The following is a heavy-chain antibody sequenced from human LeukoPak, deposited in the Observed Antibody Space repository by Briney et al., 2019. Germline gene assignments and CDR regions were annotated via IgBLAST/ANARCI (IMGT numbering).Heavy chain of an antibody. J-gene: IGHJ6*03. CDR1: GGSVGGGSYY. CDR3: ARETTGGYYYDSSTRRWVGRYMDV. D-gene: IGHD3-22*01. V-gene: IGHV4-39*07. Sequence: PSETLSLTCTVSGGSVGGGSYYWSWIRQSPGQGLEWIGNVYYSGSAYYNPSLKSRVTMSLDTSKNQFSLKLSSVTAADTAVYYCARETTGGYYYDSSTRRWVGRYMDVWGKGTTVTVSS. CDR2: VYYSGSA.